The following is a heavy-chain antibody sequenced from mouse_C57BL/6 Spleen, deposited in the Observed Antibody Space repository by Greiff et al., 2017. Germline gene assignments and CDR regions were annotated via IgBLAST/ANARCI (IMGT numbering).Heavy chain of an antibody. CDR2: IWSGGST. Sequence: VKLVESGPGLVQPSQSLSITCTVSGFSLTSYGVHWVRQSPGKGLEWLGVIWSGGSTDYNAAFIYRLSISKDNSKRQVLFKMNSLQVDETVIYYCARNLLYGSRLYYYAMDYWGQGTSVTVSS. V-gene: IGHV2-2*01. CDR3: ARNLLYGSRLYYYAMDY. J-gene: IGHJ4*01. D-gene: IGHD1-1*01. CDR1: GFSLTSYG.